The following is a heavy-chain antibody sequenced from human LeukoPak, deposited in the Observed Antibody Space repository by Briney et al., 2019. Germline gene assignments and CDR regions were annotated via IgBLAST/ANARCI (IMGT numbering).Heavy chain of an antibody. J-gene: IGHJ3*02. CDR3: ARGVYYDSSGYSKGAFDI. CDR1: CGYICIYY. CDR2: IYYSGST. D-gene: IGHD3-22*01. V-gene: IGHV4-59*08. Sequence: AEPLSLTCTVSCGYICIYYWSCIPQPPGKGLEWIGYIYYSGSTNYNPSLKSRVTILVDTSKNQFSLKLSSVTAADTAVYYCARGVYYDSSGYSKGAFDIWGQGTMVTVSS.